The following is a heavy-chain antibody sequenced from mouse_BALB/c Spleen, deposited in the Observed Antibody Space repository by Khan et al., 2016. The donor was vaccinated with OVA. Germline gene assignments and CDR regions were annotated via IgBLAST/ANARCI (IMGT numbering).Heavy chain of an antibody. V-gene: IGHV5-4*02. CDR3: TRGGYGSGFAY. D-gene: IGHD1-2*01. CDR2: VSDGGNDT. Sequence: EVELVESGGGLVKPGGSLKLSCAASGFTFSDYYMYWVRQTPEKRLEWVATVSDGGNDTSYPVSVKGRFTISRENAKNNLYLQMNSLKSEDTAGYYCTRGGYGSGFAYWGQGTLVTVSA. J-gene: IGHJ3*01. CDR1: GFTFSDYY.